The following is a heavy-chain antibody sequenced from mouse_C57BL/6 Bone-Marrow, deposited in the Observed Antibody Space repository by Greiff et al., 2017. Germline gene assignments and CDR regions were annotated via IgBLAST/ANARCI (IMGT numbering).Heavy chain of an antibody. CDR3: ARDITTVVASDWYFDV. D-gene: IGHD1-1*01. CDR2: ISDGGSYT. CDR1: GFTFSSYA. Sequence: DVMLVESGGGLVKPGGSLKLSCAASGFTFSSYAMSWVRQTPEKRLEWVATISDGGSYTYSPDNVKGRFTISRDNAKNNLYLQMSHLKSEDTAMYYCARDITTVVASDWYFDVWGTGTTVTVSS. V-gene: IGHV5-4*01. J-gene: IGHJ1*03.